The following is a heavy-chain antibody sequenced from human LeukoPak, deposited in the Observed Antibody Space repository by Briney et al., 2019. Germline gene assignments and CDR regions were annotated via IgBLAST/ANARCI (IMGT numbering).Heavy chain of an antibody. Sequence: ASVKVSCKASRGTFSSYAISWVRQAPGQGLEWMGGIIPIFGTTNYAQKFQGRVTMTRNTSISTAYMELSSLRSEDTAVYYCARVAVDGYNLDYWGQGTLVTVSS. D-gene: IGHD5-24*01. CDR2: IIPIFGTT. CDR3: ARVAVDGYNLDY. V-gene: IGHV1-69*05. CDR1: RGTFSSYA. J-gene: IGHJ4*02.